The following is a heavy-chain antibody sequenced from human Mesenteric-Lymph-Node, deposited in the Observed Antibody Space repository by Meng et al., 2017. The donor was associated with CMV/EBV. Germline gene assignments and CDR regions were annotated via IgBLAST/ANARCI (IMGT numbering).Heavy chain of an antibody. Sequence: ASVKVSCKASGYTFTSYDINWVRQATGQGLEWMGWMNPNSGNTGYAQKFQGRVTITRNTSISTAYMELSSLRSEDTAVYYCARDNSSWPTYYYYYGMDVWGQGTTVTVSS. CDR1: GYTFTSYD. J-gene: IGHJ6*02. V-gene: IGHV1-8*03. CDR3: ARDNSSWPTYYYYYGMDV. CDR2: MNPNSGNT. D-gene: IGHD6-13*01.